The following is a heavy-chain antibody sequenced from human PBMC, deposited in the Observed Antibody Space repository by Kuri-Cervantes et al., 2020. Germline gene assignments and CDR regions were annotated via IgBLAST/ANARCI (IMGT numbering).Heavy chain of an antibody. CDR2: ISSSSSYI. CDR1: GFTFSSYS. J-gene: IGHJ4*02. V-gene: IGHV3-21*01. Sequence: GGSLRLSCAASGFTFSSYSMNWVRQAPGKGLEWVSSISSSSSYIYYADSVKGRFTISRDNAKNSLYLQMNSLRAEDTAVYYCARDLPQDFWSAKSRGWFDYWGQGTLVTVSS. D-gene: IGHD3-3*01. CDR3: ARDLPQDFWSAKSRGWFDY.